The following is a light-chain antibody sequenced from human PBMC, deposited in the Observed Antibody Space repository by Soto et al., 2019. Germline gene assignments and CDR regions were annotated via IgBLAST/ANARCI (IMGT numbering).Light chain of an antibody. CDR2: WAS. J-gene: IGKJ1*01. V-gene: IGKV4-1*01. Sequence: DIVMTQSPDSLAVSLGERATINCMSSQSVLYSSNNENYLAWYQQKPGQPPKLLIYWASTRESGVPDRFSGRGSGTDFPLNIRSPQGEDWGVYYFSPKLRPPPAFGPGTKVEIQ. CDR1: QSVLYSSNNENY. CDR3: SPKLRPPPA.